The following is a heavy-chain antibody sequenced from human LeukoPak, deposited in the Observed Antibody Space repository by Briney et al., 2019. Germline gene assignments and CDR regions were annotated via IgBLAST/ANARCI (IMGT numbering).Heavy chain of an antibody. CDR3: AREQQLVPSYYMDV. V-gene: IGHV4-38-2*02. CDR2: ISHSGST. CDR1: GYSISSGYY. Sequence: SETLSLTCTVSGYSISSGYYWGWIRQPPGKGLKWIGSISHSGSTYYNPSLKSRVTISVDTSKNQFSLKLSSVTAADTAVYYCAREQQLVPSYYMDVWGKGTTVTVSS. D-gene: IGHD6-13*01. J-gene: IGHJ6*03.